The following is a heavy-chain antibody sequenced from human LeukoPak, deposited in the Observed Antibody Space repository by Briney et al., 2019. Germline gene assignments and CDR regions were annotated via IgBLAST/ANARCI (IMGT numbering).Heavy chain of an antibody. V-gene: IGHV4-39*01. J-gene: IGHJ4*02. CDR2: IYYSGST. CDR1: GGSISSSSYY. CDR3: ARLIRGGYEYFDY. Sequence: SETLSLTCTVSGGSISSSSYYWGWIRQPPGKGLEWIGSIYYSGSTYYNPSLKSRVTISVDTSKNQFSLKLSSVTAADTAVYYCARLIRGGYEYFDYWGQGTLVTVSS. D-gene: IGHD5-12*01.